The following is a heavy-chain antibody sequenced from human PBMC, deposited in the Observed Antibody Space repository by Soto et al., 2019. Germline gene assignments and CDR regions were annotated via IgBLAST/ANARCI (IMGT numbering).Heavy chain of an antibody. CDR3: AKDPQGVAPYNWFDP. V-gene: IGHV3-23*01. Sequence: GGSLRLSCAAPGFTFSSYAMGWVRQAPGKGLEWVSAISGSGGSTYYADSVKGRFTISRDNSKNTLYLQMNSLRAEDTAVYYCAKDPQGVAPYNWFDPWGQGTLVTVSS. D-gene: IGHD3-3*01. CDR1: GFTFSSYA. J-gene: IGHJ5*02. CDR2: ISGSGGST.